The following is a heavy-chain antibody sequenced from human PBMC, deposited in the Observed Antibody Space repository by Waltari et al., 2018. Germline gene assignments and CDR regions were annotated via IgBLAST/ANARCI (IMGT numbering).Heavy chain of an antibody. D-gene: IGHD1-26*01. J-gene: IGHJ4*02. CDR3: ARDYWGSYEY. CDR2: SRNKGNSDSA. V-gene: IGHV3-72*01. CDR1: GFTLSDYE. Sequence: EVQLVESGGGLVQPGGSLRLSCAASGFTLSDYEMDWVSQAPGKGLEWVGRSRNKGNSDSAEYAASVKDRFTISRDESKSSVYLYMSSLKSEDTAVYYCARDYWGSYEYWGQGSHVTVSS.